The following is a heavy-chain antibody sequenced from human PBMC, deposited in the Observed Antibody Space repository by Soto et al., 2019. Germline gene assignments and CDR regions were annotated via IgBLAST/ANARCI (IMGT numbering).Heavy chain of an antibody. CDR2: IWYDGSNK. D-gene: IGHD6-13*01. CDR1: GFTFSSYG. V-gene: IGHV3-33*01. CDR3: ARDRSGSSWEYYFDY. Sequence: GGSLRLSCAASGFTFSSYGMHWVRQAPSKGLEWVAVIWYDGSNKYYADSVKGRFTISRDNSKNTLYLQMNSLRAEDTAVYYCARDRSGSSWEYYFDYWGQGTLVTVSS. J-gene: IGHJ4*02.